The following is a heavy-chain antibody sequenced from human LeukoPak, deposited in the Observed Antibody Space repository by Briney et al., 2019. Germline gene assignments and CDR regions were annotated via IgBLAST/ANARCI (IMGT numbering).Heavy chain of an antibody. CDR2: INSDGSTI. J-gene: IGHJ4*02. V-gene: IGHV3-74*01. CDR3: ARGGVDY. Sequence: GGSLRLSCAASGFTFSSYWMHWVRQAPGKGLVWVSRINSDGSTITYADSVKGRFTISRDNAENTLYLQMNSLRADDTAVYYCARGGVDYWGQGTLVTVSS. D-gene: IGHD3-16*01. CDR1: GFTFSSYW.